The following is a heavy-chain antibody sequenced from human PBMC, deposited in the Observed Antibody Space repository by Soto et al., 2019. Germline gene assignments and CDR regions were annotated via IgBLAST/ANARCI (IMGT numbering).Heavy chain of an antibody. D-gene: IGHD3-3*01. CDR1: GYSISSGYH. J-gene: IGHJ4*02. Sequence: SETLSLTCAVSGYSISSGYHWGWIRQPPGKGLEWIGYVYHTGRTSYNPSLKSRVSISMDTSKNQFSLNLDSVTAADTAVYFCARDFAYFDSWGQGTLVTVSS. V-gene: IGHV4-38-2*01. CDR3: ARDFAYFDS. CDR2: VYHTGRT.